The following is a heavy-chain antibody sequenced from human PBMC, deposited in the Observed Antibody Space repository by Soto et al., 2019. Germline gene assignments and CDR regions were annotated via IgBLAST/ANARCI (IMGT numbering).Heavy chain of an antibody. CDR3: VKEGYSYGPYAFDI. D-gene: IGHD5-18*01. J-gene: IGHJ3*02. V-gene: IGHV3-64D*08. CDR2: ISSNGGNT. CDR1: GFTFSSYA. Sequence: PGGSLRPSCSASGFTFSSYAMHWVRQAPGKGLEYVSAISSNGGNTYYADSVKGRFTISRDNSKNTLYLQMSSLRAEDTAVYYCVKEGYSYGPYAFDIWGQGTMVTVSS.